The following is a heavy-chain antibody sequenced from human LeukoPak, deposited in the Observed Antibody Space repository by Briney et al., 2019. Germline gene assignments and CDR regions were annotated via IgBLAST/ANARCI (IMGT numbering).Heavy chain of an antibody. CDR1: GGSISSGSYY. Sequence: PSETLSLTCTVSGGSISSGSYYWSWIRQPAGKGLEWIGRIYTSGSTNYNPSLKSRVTISVDTSKNQFSLKLSSVTAADTAVYYCARGPVEMATPGAFDIWGQGTMVTVSS. CDR2: IYTSGST. J-gene: IGHJ3*02. CDR3: ARGPVEMATPGAFDI. V-gene: IGHV4-61*02. D-gene: IGHD5-24*01.